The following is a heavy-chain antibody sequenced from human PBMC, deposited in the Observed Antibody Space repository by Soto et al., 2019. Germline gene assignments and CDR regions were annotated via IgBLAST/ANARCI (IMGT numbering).Heavy chain of an antibody. CDR1: GGSFSGYY. D-gene: IGHD3-10*01. J-gene: IGHJ5*01. Sequence: PSETLSLTCAVYGGSFSGYYWSWIRQPPGKGLEWIGEINHSGSTNYNPSLKSRVTISVDTSKNQFSLKLSSVTAADTAVYYCASTYLRYDSGKNNWIDPWGQGTLVTVTS. CDR2: INHSGST. V-gene: IGHV4-34*01. CDR3: ASTYLRYDSGKNNWIDP.